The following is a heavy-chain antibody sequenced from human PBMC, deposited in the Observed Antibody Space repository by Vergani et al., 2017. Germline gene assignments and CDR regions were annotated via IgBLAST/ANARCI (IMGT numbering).Heavy chain of an antibody. V-gene: IGHV3-33*01. D-gene: IGHD6-13*01. Sequence: QVQLVESGGGVVQTGRSLRLSCAASGFTFSSYGMHWVRQAPGKGLEWVAVIWYDGSNKYYADSVKGRFTISRDNSKNTLYLQMNSLRAEDTAVYYWARDVGGEQQLVLRYWGQGTLVTVSS. CDR1: GFTFSSYG. CDR3: ARDVGGEQQLVLRY. J-gene: IGHJ4*02. CDR2: IWYDGSNK.